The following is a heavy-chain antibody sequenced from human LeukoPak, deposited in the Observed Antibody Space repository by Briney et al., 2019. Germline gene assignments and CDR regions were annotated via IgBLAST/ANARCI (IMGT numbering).Heavy chain of an antibody. CDR2: INSDGINT. Sequence: PGGSLRLSCAASGFTFSNYWMHWVRQAPGKGLVWVSRINSDGINTSYADSVKGRFTISRDNAKNTLNLQMNSLRAEDTAVYYCAKEGRDHIVGATNFDYWGQGTLVTVSS. D-gene: IGHD1-26*01. CDR3: AKEGRDHIVGATNFDY. V-gene: IGHV3-74*01. J-gene: IGHJ4*02. CDR1: GFTFSNYW.